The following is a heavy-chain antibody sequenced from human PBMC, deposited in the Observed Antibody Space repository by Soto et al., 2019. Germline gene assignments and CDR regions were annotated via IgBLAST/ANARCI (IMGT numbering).Heavy chain of an antibody. CDR2: LYWDDDQ. J-gene: IGHJ6*02. CDR1: GLSLRTTGVG. V-gene: IGHV2-5*02. CDR3: VQSRCGSDCLKIYSSHAYNGLDV. Sequence: QVTLKESGPTLVKPTQTLTLTCTVSGLSLRTTGVGVGWVRQPPGKALEWLALLYWDDDQRYSPSQRSRLTRSQEISEKQVVITMTNIDTVDTATYFCVQSRCGSDCLKIYSSHAYNGLDVWGQGTTVTVSS. D-gene: IGHD2-21*02.